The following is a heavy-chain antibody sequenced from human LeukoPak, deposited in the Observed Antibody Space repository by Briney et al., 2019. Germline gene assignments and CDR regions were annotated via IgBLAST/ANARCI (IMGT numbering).Heavy chain of an antibody. CDR3: ASGSDDYVWGSDRRSDAFDI. D-gene: IGHD3-16*02. CDR2: INPKSGAT. V-gene: IGHV1-2*02. Sequence: GASVKLSCKASGYTFTGYYMHWVRQAPGQGLEWMGWINPKSGATNYAQKIQGRVTMTRDTSISTAYMELSRLRSDDTAVYYCASGSDDYVWGSDRRSDAFDIWGQGTMVIVSS. J-gene: IGHJ3*02. CDR1: GYTFTGYY.